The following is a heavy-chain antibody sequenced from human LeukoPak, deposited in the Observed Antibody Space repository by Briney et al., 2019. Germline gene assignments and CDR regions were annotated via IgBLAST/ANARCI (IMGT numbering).Heavy chain of an antibody. CDR3: ARVSRGKWELLGAHDY. V-gene: IGHV3-21*01. D-gene: IGHD1-26*01. J-gene: IGHJ4*02. Sequence: GGSLRLSCAASGFTFSSFSTNWVRQAPGKGLEWVSSISSSSSYIYYADSVKGRFTISRDNAKNSVYLQMNSLRAEDTAVYYCARVSRGKWELLGAHDYWGQGTLVTVSS. CDR2: ISSSSSYI. CDR1: GFTFSSFS.